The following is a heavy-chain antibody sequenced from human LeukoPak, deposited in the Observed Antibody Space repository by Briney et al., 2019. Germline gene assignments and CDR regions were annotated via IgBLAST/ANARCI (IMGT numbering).Heavy chain of an antibody. CDR1: GGSITSGGYS. D-gene: IGHD5-12*01. J-gene: IGHJ5*02. Sequence: PSQTLSLTCTVSGGSITSGGYSWSWIRQPPGKGLEWIGYISYSGTTYYNPSLKSRVTISLDTSKNQFSLKLTSVTAADTAVYYCASVSGYDSRIWFDPWGQGTLVTVSS. CDR2: ISYSGTT. CDR3: ASVSGYDSRIWFDP. V-gene: IGHV4-30-4*01.